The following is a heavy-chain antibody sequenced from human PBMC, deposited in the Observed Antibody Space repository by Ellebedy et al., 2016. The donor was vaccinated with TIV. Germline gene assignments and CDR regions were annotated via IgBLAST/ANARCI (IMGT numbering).Heavy chain of an antibody. V-gene: IGHV4-61*02. J-gene: IGHJ4*02. CDR1: GGSISSGSYY. Sequence: SETLSLXXTVSGGSISSGSYYWSWIRQPAGKGLEWIGRIYTSGSTNYNPSLKSRVTISVDTSKNQFSLKLSSVTAADTAVYYCARRGLIFDYWGQGTLVTVSS. D-gene: IGHD3/OR15-3a*01. CDR3: ARRGLIFDY. CDR2: IYTSGST.